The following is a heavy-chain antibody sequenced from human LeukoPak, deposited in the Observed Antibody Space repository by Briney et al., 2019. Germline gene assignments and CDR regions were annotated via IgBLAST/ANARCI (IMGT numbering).Heavy chain of an antibody. J-gene: IGHJ4*02. Sequence: GGSLRLSCAASGFTFSSYWMSWVRQAPGKGLEWVATIRQDGSQKYYVDSAKGRFTISRDNAKNSLYLQMNSLRAEDTAVYYCARGTMFPYYFDYWGQGTLVTVSS. CDR2: IRQDGSQK. D-gene: IGHD3-10*02. CDR3: ARGTMFPYYFDY. V-gene: IGHV3-7*01. CDR1: GFTFSSYW.